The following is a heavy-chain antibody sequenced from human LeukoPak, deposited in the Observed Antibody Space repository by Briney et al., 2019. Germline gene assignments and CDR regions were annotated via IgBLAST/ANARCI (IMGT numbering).Heavy chain of an antibody. CDR2: ISAYNGNT. CDR1: GYTFTGYY. Sequence: GASVKVSCKASGYTFTGYYMHWVRQAPGQGLEWMGWISAYNGNTNYAQKLQGRVTMTTDTSTSTAYMELRSLRSDDTAVYYCARSKRGYMDVWGKGTTVTISS. CDR3: ARSKRGYMDV. V-gene: IGHV1-18*04. D-gene: IGHD3-16*01. J-gene: IGHJ6*03.